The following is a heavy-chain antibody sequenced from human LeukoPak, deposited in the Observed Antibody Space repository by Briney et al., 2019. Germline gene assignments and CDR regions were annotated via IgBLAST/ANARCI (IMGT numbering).Heavy chain of an antibody. Sequence: GASVKVSCKASGYTFTGYYMHWVRQAPGQGLEGMGWINPNSGGTNYAQKFQGRVTMTRDTSISTAYMELSRLRSDDTAVYYCARGLGYCSGGSCYDSWFDPWGQGTLVTVSS. D-gene: IGHD2-15*01. J-gene: IGHJ5*02. CDR3: ARGLGYCSGGSCYDSWFDP. V-gene: IGHV1-2*02. CDR1: GYTFTGYY. CDR2: INPNSGGT.